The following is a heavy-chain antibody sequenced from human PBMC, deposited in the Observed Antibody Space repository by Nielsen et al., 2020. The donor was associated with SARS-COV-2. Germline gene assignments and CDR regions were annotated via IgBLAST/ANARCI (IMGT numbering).Heavy chain of an antibody. CDR2: ISYDGSNK. D-gene: IGHD3-22*01. V-gene: IGHV3-30-3*01. J-gene: IGHJ4*02. CDR3: ATPRGYYDSKDLGFDY. Sequence: GGSLRLSCAASGLTFSSYAMHWVRQAPGKGLEWVAVISYDGSNKYYADSVKGRFTISRDNSKNTLYLQMNSLRAEDTAVYYCATPRGYYDSKDLGFDYWGQGTLVTVSS. CDR1: GLTFSSYA.